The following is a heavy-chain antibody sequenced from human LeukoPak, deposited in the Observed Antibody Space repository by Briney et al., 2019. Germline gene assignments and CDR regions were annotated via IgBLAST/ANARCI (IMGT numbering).Heavy chain of an antibody. J-gene: IGHJ5*02. V-gene: IGHV4-59*01. CDR3: ARDSRSTVAKGAYNWFDP. CDR2: IYYSGST. Sequence: SETLSLTCAVYGGSFSGYYWSWIRQPPGKGLEWIGYIYYSGSTNYNPSLKSRVTISVDTSKNQFSLKLSSVTAADTAVYYCARDSRSTVAKGAYNWFDPWGQGTLVTVSS. CDR1: GGSFSGYY. D-gene: IGHD4-23*01.